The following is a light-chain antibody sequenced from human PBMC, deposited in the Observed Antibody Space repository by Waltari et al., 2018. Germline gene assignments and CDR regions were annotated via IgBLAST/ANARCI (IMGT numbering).Light chain of an antibody. CDR3: SSYRRSSTSGGV. CDR2: SVS. Sequence: QSALTQPASVSGSPGQSNTISCTGTSSDVGGYNYVSWYQQHPGKAPKLMIYSVSNRPSGVSNRFTGSKSGNTASLTISGLQTEDEADYYCSSYRRSSTSGGVFGTGTKVTVL. CDR1: SSDVGGYNY. V-gene: IGLV2-14*03. J-gene: IGLJ1*01.